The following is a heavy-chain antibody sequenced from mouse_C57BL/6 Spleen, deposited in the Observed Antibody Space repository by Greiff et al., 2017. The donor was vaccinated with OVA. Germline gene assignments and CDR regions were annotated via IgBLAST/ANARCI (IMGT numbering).Heavy chain of an antibody. J-gene: IGHJ4*01. Sequence: VQLQQPGAELVKPGASVKMSCKASGYTFTSYWITWVKQRPGQGLEWIGDIYPGSGSTNYNEKFKSKATLTVDKSSSTAYMQLSSLTSEDSAVYYCARLRGTTVVAPGDYWGQGTSVTVSS. CDR2: IYPGSGST. CDR3: ARLRGTTVVAPGDY. CDR1: GYTFTSYW. D-gene: IGHD1-1*01. V-gene: IGHV1-55*01.